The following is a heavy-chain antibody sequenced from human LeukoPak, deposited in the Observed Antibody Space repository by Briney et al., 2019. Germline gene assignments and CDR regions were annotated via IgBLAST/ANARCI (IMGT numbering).Heavy chain of an antibody. V-gene: IGHV3-9*01. J-gene: IGHJ4*02. CDR3: AKCLVPKSGAYYFET. CDR1: GFTFDDYG. Sequence: GGSLRLSCAAPGFTFDDYGMHWVRQAPGKGLEWVSGISWNTGSIGYADSVKGRFTISRDNAKNSLYLQMNSLRVEDTALYYCAKCLVPKSGAYYFETWGQGTLVAVSS. CDR2: ISWNTGSI. D-gene: IGHD5-12*01.